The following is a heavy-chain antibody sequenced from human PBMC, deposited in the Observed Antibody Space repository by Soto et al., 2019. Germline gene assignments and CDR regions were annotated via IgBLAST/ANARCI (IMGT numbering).Heavy chain of an antibody. Sequence: PGGSLRLSCAASGFTFSSYSMNWVRQAPGKGLEWVSSISSSSSYIYYADSVKGRFTISRDNAKNSLYLQMNSLRAEDTAVYYCARDSPHDYGVHYEDYWGQGTLVTVSS. CDR1: GFTFSSYS. J-gene: IGHJ4*02. CDR3: ARDSPHDYGVHYEDY. V-gene: IGHV3-21*01. D-gene: IGHD4-17*01. CDR2: ISSSSSYI.